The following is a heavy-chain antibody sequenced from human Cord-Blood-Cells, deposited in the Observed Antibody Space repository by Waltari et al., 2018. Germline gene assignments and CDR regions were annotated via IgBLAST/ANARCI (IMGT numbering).Heavy chain of an antibody. D-gene: IGHD6-6*01. V-gene: IGHV3-30-3*01. CDR2: ISYDGSNK. Sequence: QVQLVESGGGVVQPGRSLRLSCAASGFTFSSYAMHWVRQAPGKGLEWVAVISYDGSNKYYADSVKGRFTISRDNSKNTLYLQMNSLRAEDTAVYYCARGRVKQLVFDYWGQGTLVTVSS. CDR3: ARGRVKQLVFDY. CDR1: GFTFSSYA. J-gene: IGHJ4*02.